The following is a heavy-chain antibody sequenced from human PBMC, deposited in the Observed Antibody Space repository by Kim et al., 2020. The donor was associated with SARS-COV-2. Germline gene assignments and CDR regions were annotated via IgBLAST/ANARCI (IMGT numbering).Heavy chain of an antibody. D-gene: IGHD6-19*01. Sequence: SPSFQGQVTISADKSISTAYLQWSSLKASDTAMYYCARLRAVAGTNYFDYWGQGTLVTVSS. J-gene: IGHJ4*02. V-gene: IGHV5-51*01. CDR3: ARLRAVAGTNYFDY.